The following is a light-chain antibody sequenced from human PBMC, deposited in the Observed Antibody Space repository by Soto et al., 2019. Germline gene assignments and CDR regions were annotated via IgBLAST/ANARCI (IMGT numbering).Light chain of an antibody. CDR2: EVS. CDR3: SSYAGSNSYG. Sequence: QSALTQPPSASGSPGQSVTISCTGTSSEVGGYNYVSWYQQHPGKAPKLMIYEVSKRPSGVPDRFSGSKSGNTASLTVSGLQAEDEADYYCSSYAGSNSYGFGTGTKVTVL. V-gene: IGLV2-8*01. CDR1: SSEVGGYNY. J-gene: IGLJ1*01.